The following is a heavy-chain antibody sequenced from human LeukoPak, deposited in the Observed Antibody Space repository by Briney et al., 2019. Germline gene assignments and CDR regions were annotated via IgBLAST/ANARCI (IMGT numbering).Heavy chain of an antibody. Sequence: GESLRLSCAASGFTLSSHSMNWVRQAPGKGLEWVSSISSSSIYIYYADSVKGRFTISRDNAKNSLYLQMDSLRAEDTAVYYCARAAENYGGRFDSWGQGTLVTVSS. J-gene: IGHJ4*02. CDR1: GFTLSSHS. CDR3: ARAAENYGGRFDS. V-gene: IGHV3-21*01. CDR2: ISSSSIYI. D-gene: IGHD3-16*01.